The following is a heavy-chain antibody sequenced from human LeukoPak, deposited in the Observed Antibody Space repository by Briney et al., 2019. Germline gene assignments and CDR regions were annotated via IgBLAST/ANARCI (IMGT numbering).Heavy chain of an antibody. CDR1: GYTLTELS. CDR2: FDPEDGET. Sequence: ASVKVSCKVSGYTLTELSMHWVRQAPGKGLEWMGGFDPEDGETIYAQKFQGRVTMTEDTSTDTAYMELSSLRSEDTAVYYCATVASGEFYFDYWGQGTLVTVSS. V-gene: IGHV1-24*01. J-gene: IGHJ4*02. D-gene: IGHD2-15*01. CDR3: ATVASGEFYFDY.